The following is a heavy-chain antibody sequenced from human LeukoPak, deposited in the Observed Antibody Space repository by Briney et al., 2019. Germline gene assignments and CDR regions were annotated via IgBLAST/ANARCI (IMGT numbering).Heavy chain of an antibody. D-gene: IGHD3-16*01. V-gene: IGHV3-33*01. Sequence: PGGSLRLSCAASGFTFSSYGMHWVRQAPGKGLEWVAVIWYDGSNKYYADSVKGRFTISRDNSKNTLYLQMNSLRAEGTAVYYCARPAGGGKNLNYFDYWGQGTLVTVSS. CDR3: ARPAGGGKNLNYFDY. J-gene: IGHJ4*02. CDR2: IWYDGSNK. CDR1: GFTFSSYG.